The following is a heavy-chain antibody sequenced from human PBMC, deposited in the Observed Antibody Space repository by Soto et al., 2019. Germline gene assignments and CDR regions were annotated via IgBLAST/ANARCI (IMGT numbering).Heavy chain of an antibody. Sequence: PGGSLRLSCAASGFAVSSYSMHWVRQAPGKGLEWVAAMSFDGNSKYFADSVKGRFKISRDTSKNTWSLEMESLGVEDSAVYYCARVIRSSGWSHYYYGMDVWGQGTTVTVSS. V-gene: IGHV3-30-3*01. CDR2: MSFDGNSK. CDR1: GFAVSSYS. D-gene: IGHD6-19*01. J-gene: IGHJ6*02. CDR3: ARVIRSSGWSHYYYGMDV.